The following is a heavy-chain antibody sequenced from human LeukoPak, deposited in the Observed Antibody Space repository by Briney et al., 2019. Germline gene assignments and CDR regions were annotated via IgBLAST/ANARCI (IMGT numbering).Heavy chain of an antibody. J-gene: IGHJ5*02. V-gene: IGHV4-34*01. CDR3: ARGQGATVPQVGKNWFDP. D-gene: IGHD1-26*01. Sequence: KTSETLSLTCAVYIDSFSNYHWNWIRQTPAQGMEWIGEVNESGGTNISPSLRSRVILSVDTSKNQFSLKLISVTVADTAIYYCARGQGATVPQVGKNWFDPWGQGTRVTVSS. CDR1: IDSFSNYH. CDR2: VNESGGT.